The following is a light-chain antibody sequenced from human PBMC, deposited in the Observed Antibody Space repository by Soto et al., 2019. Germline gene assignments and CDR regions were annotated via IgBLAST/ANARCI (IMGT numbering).Light chain of an antibody. CDR3: QQYNNWPRT. CDR1: QSVSSN. Sequence: VVMTQSPATLSVSPGERATLSCRASQSVSSNLAWYQQKPGQAPRLLIYGASSRATGIPDRFSGSGSGTDFTLTISRLEPEDFAVYYCQQYNNWPRTFGQGTKVDNK. CDR2: GAS. J-gene: IGKJ1*01. V-gene: IGKV3D-15*01.